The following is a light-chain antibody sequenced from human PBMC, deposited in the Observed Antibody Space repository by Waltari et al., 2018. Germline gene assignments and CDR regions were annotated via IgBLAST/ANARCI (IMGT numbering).Light chain of an antibody. J-gene: IGLJ3*02. CDR1: SGLHVRPHT. CDR3: MIWHSNTWV. CDR2: YKSDVDK. Sequence: QAVLTPPSSLSASPGASPSLTSPLRSGLHVRPHTLSWYQQTPGSPPQYLLGYKSDVDKQQGSGVPSRFSGSKDASANAGILLISGLQSEDEADYYCMIWHSNTWVFGGGTKLTVL. V-gene: IGLV5-45*02.